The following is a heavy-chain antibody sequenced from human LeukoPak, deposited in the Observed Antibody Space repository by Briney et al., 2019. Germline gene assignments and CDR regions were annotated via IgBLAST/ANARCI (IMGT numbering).Heavy chain of an antibody. J-gene: IGHJ4*01. CDR3: ARDSHSGSYYDY. D-gene: IGHD1-26*01. CDR1: GFTVRTNY. V-gene: IGHV3-53*01. CDR2: IHDDGST. Sequence: GGSLRLSCAASGFTVRTNYMSWVRQAPGKGLEWVSLIHDDGSTYYTDSVKGRFTISRDNSKNTLYLQMNSLRAEDTAVYYCARDSHSGSYYDYWGHGTLVTVSS.